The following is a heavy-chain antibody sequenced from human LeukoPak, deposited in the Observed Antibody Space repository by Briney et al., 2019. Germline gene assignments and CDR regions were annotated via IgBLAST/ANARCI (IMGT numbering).Heavy chain of an antibody. CDR1: GSTFSSYS. CDR3: AKHGYSYGYFDY. V-gene: IGHV3-23*01. CDR2: ITGSGGST. D-gene: IGHD5-18*01. J-gene: IGHJ4*02. Sequence: GSLRLSCAASGSTFSSYSMSWVRQAPGKGLEWVSAITGSGGSTYYADSVKDRFTISRDISGTTLYLQMNSLSAEDTAIYYCAKHGYSYGYFDYWGQGTLVTVSS.